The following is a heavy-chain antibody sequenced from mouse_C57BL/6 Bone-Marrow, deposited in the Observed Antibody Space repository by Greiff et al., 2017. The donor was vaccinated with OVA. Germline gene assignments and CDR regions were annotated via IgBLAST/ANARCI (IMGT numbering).Heavy chain of an antibody. CDR1: GYTFTSYW. V-gene: IGHV1-61*01. Sequence: QVQLQQPGAELVRPGSSVKLSCKASGYTFTSYWMDWVKQRPGQGLEWIGNIYPSDSETHYNQKFKDKATLTVAKSSSTAYMQLSSLTSADSAVYYCARLRFAYWGQGTLVTVSA. J-gene: IGHJ3*01. CDR3: ARLRFAY. CDR2: IYPSDSET.